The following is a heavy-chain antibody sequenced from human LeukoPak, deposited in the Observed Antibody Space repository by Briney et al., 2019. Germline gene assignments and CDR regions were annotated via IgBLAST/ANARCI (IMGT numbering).Heavy chain of an antibody. D-gene: IGHD3-10*01. CDR3: ARQTYYASGTYYFLEF. CDR2: IYFGGST. Sequence: SETLSLTCTVSGGSLSGYYWTCIRQPPVKGLEWIGYIYFGGSTNYNPSLKSRITMSLDTSKNQFSLKLSSVTAADTAVYYCARQTYYASGTYYFLEFWGQGTLVTVSS. J-gene: IGHJ4*02. CDR1: GGSLSGYY. V-gene: IGHV4-59*01.